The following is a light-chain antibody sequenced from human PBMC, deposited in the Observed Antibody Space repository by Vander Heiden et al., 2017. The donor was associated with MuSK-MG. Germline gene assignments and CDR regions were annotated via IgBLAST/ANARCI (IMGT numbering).Light chain of an antibody. V-gene: IGKV1-33*01. CDR3: QQDDNIDT. CDR1: QDISNH. J-gene: IGKJ3*01. CDR2: DAS. Sequence: IQITQSPSSLSASVGDRVTITSQASQDISNHLNWYQHEAGRAPKLLIYDASKGEQGVPLRFSRSRSVTDFSFTISSRQPKDIARYYWQQDDNIDTFGHGTKVDIK.